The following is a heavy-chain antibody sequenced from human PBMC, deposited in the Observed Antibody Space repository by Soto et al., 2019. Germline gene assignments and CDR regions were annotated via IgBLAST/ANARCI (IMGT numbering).Heavy chain of an antibody. D-gene: IGHD2-2*01. V-gene: IGHV4-31*03. CDR3: ARAAGWYCSSTSCYRYYYYGMDV. Sequence: QVQLQESGPGLVKPSQTLSLTCTVSGGSISSGGYYWSWIRQHPGKGLEWIGYIYYSGSTYYNPSLKSRVTISVDTSKNQCSLKLSSVTAADTAVYYCARAAGWYCSSTSCYRYYYYGMDVWGQGTTVTVSS. J-gene: IGHJ6*02. CDR1: GGSISSGGYY. CDR2: IYYSGST.